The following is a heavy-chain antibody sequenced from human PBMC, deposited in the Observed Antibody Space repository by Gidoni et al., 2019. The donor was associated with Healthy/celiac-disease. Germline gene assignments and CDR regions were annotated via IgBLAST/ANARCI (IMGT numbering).Heavy chain of an antibody. CDR3: AKGGMVVITPFDY. D-gene: IGHD2-21*01. CDR2: ISGNSVSI. J-gene: IGHJ4*02. Sequence: EVQLVESGGGLVQPGRSLRLSCAASGVTFDDSAMPWVRQAPGKGLEWVSGISGNSVSIGYADSVKGRFTISRDNAKNSLYLQMNSLRAEDTALYFCAKGGMVVITPFDYWGQGTLVTVSS. CDR1: GVTFDDSA. V-gene: IGHV3-9*01.